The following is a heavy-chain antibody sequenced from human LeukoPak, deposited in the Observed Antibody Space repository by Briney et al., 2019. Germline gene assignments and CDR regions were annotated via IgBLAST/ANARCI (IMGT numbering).Heavy chain of an antibody. CDR1: GFTFSNAW. J-gene: IGHJ3*02. Sequence: GGSLRLSRADSGFTFSNAWMSWVCQAPGEGVGWVCRIKRKTDGGTTDYAAFVKGRFSISRDDSKNTLYLEMNSLKNEDTAVYYCTTDLGYYDTSGYPIWGQGTLVAVSS. CDR3: TTDLGYYDTSGYPI. V-gene: IGHV3-15*01. CDR2: IKRKTDGGTT. D-gene: IGHD3-22*01.